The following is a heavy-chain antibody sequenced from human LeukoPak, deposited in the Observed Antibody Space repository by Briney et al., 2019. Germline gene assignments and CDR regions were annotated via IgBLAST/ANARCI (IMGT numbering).Heavy chain of an antibody. CDR3: AGGPSYCSGGSCSLAFDI. D-gene: IGHD2-15*01. Sequence: GGSLRLSCAASGFTFSSSWMNWVRQAPGKGLEWVSSISSSSSYIYYADSVKGRFTISRDNAKNSLYLQMNSLRAEDTAVYYCAGGPSYCSGGSCSLAFDIWGQGTMVTVSS. CDR1: GFTFSSSW. V-gene: IGHV3-21*01. CDR2: ISSSSSYI. J-gene: IGHJ3*02.